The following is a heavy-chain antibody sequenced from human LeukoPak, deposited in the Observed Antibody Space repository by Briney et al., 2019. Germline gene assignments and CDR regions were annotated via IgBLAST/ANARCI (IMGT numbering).Heavy chain of an antibody. V-gene: IGHV1-2*02. J-gene: IGHJ5*02. D-gene: IGHD2/OR15-2a*01. CDR3: ARGRPSTNRNNINWFDP. CDR1: VHTFTCYY. Sequence: ASVPVTCKATVHTFTCYYMHGVRQAPGQGLEGMGRINHNSGGTNYAQKFQGRVTMTRDTYISTAYMELSRLRSDDTAVYYCARGRPSTNRNNINWFDPWGQGTLVTVSS. CDR2: INHNSGGT.